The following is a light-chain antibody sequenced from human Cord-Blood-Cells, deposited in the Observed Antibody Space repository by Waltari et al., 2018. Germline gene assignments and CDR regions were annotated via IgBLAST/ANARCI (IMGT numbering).Light chain of an antibody. Sequence: DIVMTQSPDSLAVSLGERATINCKSSQSVLYSSNNKNYLAWYQQKPGQPPKLLIYRASTRESGVPDRFSGSGSVTDFTLTISSLQAEDVAVYYCQQYYSTPYTFGQGTKLEIK. V-gene: IGKV4-1*01. CDR3: QQYYSTPYT. J-gene: IGKJ2*01. CDR1: QSVLYSSNNKNY. CDR2: RAS.